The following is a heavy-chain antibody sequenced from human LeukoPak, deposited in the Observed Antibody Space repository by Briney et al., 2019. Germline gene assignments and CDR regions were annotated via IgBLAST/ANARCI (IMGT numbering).Heavy chain of an antibody. CDR2: INHSGST. V-gene: IGHV4-34*01. D-gene: IGHD4-11*01. J-gene: IGHJ4*02. Sequence: SETLSLTCAVYGGSFSGYYWSWIRQPPGKGLEWIGEINHSGSTNYNPSLKSRVTISVDTSKNQFSLKLSSVTAADTAVYYCARGPYRNNKTDRWGQGTLVTVSS. CDR1: GGSFSGYY. CDR3: ARGPYRNNKTDR.